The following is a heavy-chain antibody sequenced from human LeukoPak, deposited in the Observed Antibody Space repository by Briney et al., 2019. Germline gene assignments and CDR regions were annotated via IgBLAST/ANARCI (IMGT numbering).Heavy chain of an antibody. Sequence: PGGSLRLSCAASGFTFSSYSMNWVRQAPGKGLEWVSSISGSSSYIYYADSVKGRFTISRDNAKNSLYLQMNSLRAEDTAVYYCARAGSTDHYMVVWGKGTTVTVSS. J-gene: IGHJ6*03. CDR1: GFTFSSYS. CDR2: ISGSSSYI. V-gene: IGHV3-21*01. D-gene: IGHD6-13*01. CDR3: ARAGSTDHYMVV.